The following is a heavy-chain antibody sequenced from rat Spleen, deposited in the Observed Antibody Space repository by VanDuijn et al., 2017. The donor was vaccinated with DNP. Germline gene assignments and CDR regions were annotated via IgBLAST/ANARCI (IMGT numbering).Heavy chain of an antibody. V-gene: IGHV2-1*01. J-gene: IGHJ3*01. Sequence: QVQPKESGPGLVQPSQTLSLTCTVSGFSLTSNSVHWVRQPPGKGLEWVGAIWSGGSTDYNSALKSRRSISRDTSKSQVFLKMHSLQTEDTAIYFCTGVSRAQGWFAYWGQGTLVTVSS. CDR3: TGVSRAQGWFAY. D-gene: IGHD4-4*01. CDR2: IWSGGST. CDR1: GFSLTSNS.